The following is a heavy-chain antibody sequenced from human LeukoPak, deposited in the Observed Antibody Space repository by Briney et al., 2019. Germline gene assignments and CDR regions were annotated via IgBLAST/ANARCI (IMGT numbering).Heavy chain of an antibody. J-gene: IGHJ3*02. D-gene: IGHD2-2*01. CDR1: GFTFSSYS. CDR2: ISSSSSYI. V-gene: IGHV3-21*01. CDR3: ARDPLSSTGAFDI. Sequence: GGSLRLSCAASGFTFSSYSMNRVRQAPGKGLEWVSSISSSSSYIYYADSVKGRFTISRDNAKNSLCLQMNSLRAEDTAVYYCARDPLSSTGAFDIWGQGTMVTVSS.